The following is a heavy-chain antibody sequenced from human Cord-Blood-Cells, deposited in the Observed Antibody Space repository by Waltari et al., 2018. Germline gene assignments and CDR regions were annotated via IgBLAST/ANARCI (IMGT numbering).Heavy chain of an antibody. CDR1: GGSVSSGSYY. CDR3: ARDYWGSTYYYYYMDV. J-gene: IGHJ6*03. Sequence: QVQLQESGPGLVKPSETLSLTCTVSGGSVSSGSYYWSWIRQPPGKGLEWIGYIYYSGSTNYNPSLKSRVTISVDTSKNQFSLKLSSVTAADTAVYYCARDYWGSTYYYYYMDVWGKGTTVTVSS. CDR2: IYYSGST. V-gene: IGHV4-61*01. D-gene: IGHD7-27*01.